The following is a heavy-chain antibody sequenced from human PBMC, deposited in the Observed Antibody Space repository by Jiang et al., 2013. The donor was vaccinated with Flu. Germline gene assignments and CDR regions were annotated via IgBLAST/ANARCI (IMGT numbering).Heavy chain of an antibody. V-gene: IGHV1-69*01. J-gene: IGHJ4*02. Sequence: EVEEGPGSSVRVVLVRRSGGTFTSYAISWVRQAPGQGLEWMGGIIPIFGTSDFAQKFQGRLTITADEHDSTSTAYMELSNLSSEDTAVYYCARGVGGYSYGYVLYWGQGTLVTVSS. CDR1: GGTFTSYA. CDR2: IIPIFGTS. CDR3: ARGVGGYSYGYVLY. D-gene: IGHD5-18*01.